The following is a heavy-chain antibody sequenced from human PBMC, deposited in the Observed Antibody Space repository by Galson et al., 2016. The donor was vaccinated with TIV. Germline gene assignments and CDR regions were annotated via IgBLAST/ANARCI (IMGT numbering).Heavy chain of an antibody. J-gene: IGHJ6*02. D-gene: IGHD5-12*01. Sequence: SLRLSCAASGFAFHDYGMHWVRQVPGKGLEWVSGISSNSVSRGYADSVKGRFTISRDNAKNFLYLQMNSLRGEDTAIYYCSKARGYSYGSPRDYYYCMDAWGQGTTVTVS. CDR3: SKARGYSYGSPRDYYYCMDA. V-gene: IGHV3-9*01. CDR1: GFAFHDYG. CDR2: ISSNSVSR.